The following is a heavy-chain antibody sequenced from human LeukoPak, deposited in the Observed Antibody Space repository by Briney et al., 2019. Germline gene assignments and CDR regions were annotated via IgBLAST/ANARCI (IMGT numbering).Heavy chain of an antibody. CDR1: GFTFSSFW. Sequence: GGSLRLSCAASGFTFSSFWMTWVRQAPGKGLEWVANIKQDGSEKYYVDSMKGRFTISRDNAKNSLYLQMNSLRAEDTAVYYCARANQYQLREFDYWGQGTLVTVSS. CDR3: ARANQYQLREFDY. D-gene: IGHD2-2*01. V-gene: IGHV3-7*01. J-gene: IGHJ4*02. CDR2: IKQDGSEK.